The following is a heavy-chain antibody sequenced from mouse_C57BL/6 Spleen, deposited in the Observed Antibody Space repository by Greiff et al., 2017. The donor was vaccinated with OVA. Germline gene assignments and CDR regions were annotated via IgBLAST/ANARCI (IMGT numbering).Heavy chain of an antibody. V-gene: IGHV1-82*01. CDR1: GYAFSSSW. CDR2: IYPGDGDT. CDR3: ARVGIRNWYFDV. J-gene: IGHJ1*03. Sequence: VQLQQSGPELVKPGASVKISCKASGYAFSSSWMNWVKQRPGKGLEWIGRIYPGDGDTNYNGKFKGKATLTADKSSSTAYMQLSSLTSEDSAVYFCARVGIRNWYFDVWGTGTTVTVSS.